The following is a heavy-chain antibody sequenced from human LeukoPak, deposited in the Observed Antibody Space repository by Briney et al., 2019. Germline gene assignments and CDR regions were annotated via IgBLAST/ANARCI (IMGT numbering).Heavy chain of an antibody. CDR2: IYYSGST. D-gene: IGHD2-2*02. Sequence: PSETLSLTCTVSGGSISSYYWSWIRQPPGKGLEWIGYIYYSGSTNYNPSLKSRVTISVDTSKNQFSLKLSSVTAADTAVYYCARRIPFDWYFDLWGRGTLVTVSS. J-gene: IGHJ2*01. CDR1: GGSISSYY. V-gene: IGHV4-59*08. CDR3: ARRIPFDWYFDL.